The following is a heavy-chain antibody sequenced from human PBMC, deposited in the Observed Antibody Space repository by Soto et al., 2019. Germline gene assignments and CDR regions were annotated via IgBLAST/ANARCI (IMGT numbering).Heavy chain of an antibody. CDR3: AREEARLDYYGMDV. J-gene: IGHJ6*02. D-gene: IGHD3-22*01. V-gene: IGHV4-59*01. CDR1: GGSISSYY. CDR2: IYYSGST. Sequence: SETLSLTCTASGGSISSYYWSWIRQPPGKGLEWIGYIYYSGSTNYNPSLKSRVTISVDTSKNQFSLKLSSVTAADTAVYYCAREEARLDYYGMDVWGQGTTVTV.